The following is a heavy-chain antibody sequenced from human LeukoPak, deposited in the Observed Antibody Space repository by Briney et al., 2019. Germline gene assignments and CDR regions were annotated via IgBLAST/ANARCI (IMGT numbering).Heavy chain of an antibody. Sequence: ASVKFSCKASGYTFTSYYMHWVRQAPGQGLEWMGIINPSGGSTSYAQKFQGRVTMTRDTSTSTVYMELSSLRSEDTAVYYCATSPYYYDSSGYYYPGHWGQGTLVTVSS. CDR3: ATSPYYYDSSGYYYPGH. D-gene: IGHD3-22*01. J-gene: IGHJ1*01. CDR1: GYTFTSYY. CDR2: INPSGGST. V-gene: IGHV1-46*01.